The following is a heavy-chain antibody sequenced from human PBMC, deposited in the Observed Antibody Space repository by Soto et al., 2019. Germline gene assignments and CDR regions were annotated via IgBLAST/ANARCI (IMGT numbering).Heavy chain of an antibody. CDR3: AKDIGDDYGVFDY. Sequence: ESGGGVVQPGRSLRLSCAASGFTFSSYGMHWVRQAPGKGLEWVAVISYDGSNKYYADSVKGRFTISRDNSKNTLYLQMNSLRAEDTAVYYCAKDIGDDYGVFDYWGQGTLVTVSS. J-gene: IGHJ4*02. CDR1: GFTFSSYG. CDR2: ISYDGSNK. D-gene: IGHD4-17*01. V-gene: IGHV3-30*18.